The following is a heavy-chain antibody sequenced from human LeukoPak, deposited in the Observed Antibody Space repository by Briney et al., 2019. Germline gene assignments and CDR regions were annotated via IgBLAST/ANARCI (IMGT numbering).Heavy chain of an antibody. CDR2: VYYSGST. CDR3: AREVRSSWLGDWFGH. D-gene: IGHD6-13*01. J-gene: IGHJ5*01. CDR1: GGSINNYY. Sequence: SETLSLTCAVSGGSINNYYWSWIRQSPGKGLEWIGFVYYSGSTSCNPSLKSRVTMSIDTSKNQVSLKLRSVIAADTAVYYCAREVRSSWLGDWFGHWGQGVLVTVSS. V-gene: IGHV4-59*01.